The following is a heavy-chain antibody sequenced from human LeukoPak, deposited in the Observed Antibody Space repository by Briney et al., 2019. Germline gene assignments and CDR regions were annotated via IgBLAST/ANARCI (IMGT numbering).Heavy chain of an antibody. D-gene: IGHD3-10*01. J-gene: IGHJ5*02. V-gene: IGHV4-34*01. Sequence: SETLSLTCAVYGGSFSGYYWSWIRQPPGKGLEWIGEINHSGSTNYNPSLKSRVTISVDTSKNQFSLKLSSVTAADTAVYYCWGSGSYYNDPFDPWGQGTLVTVSS. CDR2: INHSGST. CDR3: WGSGSYYNDPFDP. CDR1: GGSFSGYY.